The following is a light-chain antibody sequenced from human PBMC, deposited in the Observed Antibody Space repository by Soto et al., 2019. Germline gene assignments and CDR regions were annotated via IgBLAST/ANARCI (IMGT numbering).Light chain of an antibody. CDR2: TAS. J-gene: IGKJ1*01. CDR3: QEYNNYWT. CDR1: QTISRW. V-gene: IGKV1-5*01. Sequence: DIQMTQSPSSLSASVGDRVTIACRASQTISRWLAWYQQKPGKAPRLLIYTASTLESGVPSRFNASGSGTEFTLTISSLHPDDFATYYCQEYNNYWTFGQGTKVDIK.